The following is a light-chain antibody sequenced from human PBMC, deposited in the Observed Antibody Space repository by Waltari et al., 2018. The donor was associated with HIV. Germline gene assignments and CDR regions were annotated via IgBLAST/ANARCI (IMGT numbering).Light chain of an antibody. J-gene: IGKJ4*01. Sequence: EIVLTQSPATLSLSPGEGATLSCRASQNVSGSLGWYQQKPGQSPRLLIYNASNRATGIPARFSGGGSGTDSTLTISSLEAEHFALSCCQQRSDWPPLTFGGGTKVEIK. CDR2: NAS. V-gene: IGKV3-11*01. CDR3: QQRSDWPPLT. CDR1: QNVSGS.